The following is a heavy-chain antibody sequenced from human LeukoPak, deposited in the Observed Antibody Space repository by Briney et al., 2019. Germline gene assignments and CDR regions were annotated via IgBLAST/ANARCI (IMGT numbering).Heavy chain of an antibody. CDR3: ARGRRLAVSGPDAYYFDY. J-gene: IGHJ4*02. CDR2: IYYSGST. Sequence: PSETLSLNCIVSGGSISSYYWSWIRQPPGKGLEWIGYIYYSGSTNYNPSLKSRVTISVDTSKNQFSLKLSSVTAADTAVYYCARGRRLAVSGPDAYYFDYWGQGTLVTVSS. V-gene: IGHV4-59*01. CDR1: GGSISSYY. D-gene: IGHD6-19*01.